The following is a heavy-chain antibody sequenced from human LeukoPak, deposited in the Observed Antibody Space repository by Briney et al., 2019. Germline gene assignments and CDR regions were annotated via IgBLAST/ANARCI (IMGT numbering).Heavy chain of an antibody. J-gene: IGHJ4*02. Sequence: PGGSLRLSCAASGFTLSTSTMNWVRQAPGKGLEWVSSISSSSSFIYYADSVKGRFTISRDNARNSLYLQMNSLRAEDTAVYYCAGGGSGYDDPFDYWGQGTLVTVSS. CDR1: GFTLSTST. CDR2: ISSSSSFI. CDR3: AGGGSGYDDPFDY. D-gene: IGHD3-3*01. V-gene: IGHV3-21*01.